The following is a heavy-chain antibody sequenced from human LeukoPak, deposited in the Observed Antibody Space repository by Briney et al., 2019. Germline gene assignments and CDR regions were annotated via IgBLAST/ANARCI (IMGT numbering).Heavy chain of an antibody. Sequence: SETLSLTCIVSGASISNNNYYWGWIRQPPGKGLEWIGNIYYSGSTYYNSSLKSRVTISVDTSKNQFSLRLTSVTAADTAVYYCASLLNGGVAHWFDPWGPGTLVTVSS. V-gene: IGHV4-39*01. CDR3: ASLLNGGVAHWFDP. D-gene: IGHD2-8*02. J-gene: IGHJ5*02. CDR1: GASISNNNYY. CDR2: IYYSGST.